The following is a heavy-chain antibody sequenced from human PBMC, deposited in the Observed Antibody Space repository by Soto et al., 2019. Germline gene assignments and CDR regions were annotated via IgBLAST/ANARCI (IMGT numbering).Heavy chain of an antibody. Sequence: GGSLRLSCAASGFTFSSYSMNWVRQAPGKGLEWVSSISSSSSYIYYADSVKGRFTISRDNAKNSLYLQMNSLRAEDTAVYYCDRIRLGYDAFAIWGQGTMVTVSS. V-gene: IGHV3-21*01. CDR1: GFTFSSYS. D-gene: IGHD2-15*01. CDR3: DRIRLGYDAFAI. J-gene: IGHJ3*02. CDR2: ISSSSSYI.